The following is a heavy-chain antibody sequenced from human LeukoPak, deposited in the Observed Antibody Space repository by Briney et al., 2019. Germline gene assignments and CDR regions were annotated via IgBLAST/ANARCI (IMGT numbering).Heavy chain of an antibody. CDR1: GGPISSGDYY. Sequence: SETLSLTCTVSGGPISSGDYYWSWIRQPPGKGLGWIGYIYYSGSTYYNPSLKSRVIISVDTSKNQFSLKLSSVTAADTAVYYCARDGYSYGYTLDYWGQGTLVTVSS. V-gene: IGHV4-30-4*01. D-gene: IGHD5-18*01. CDR3: ARDGYSYGYTLDY. J-gene: IGHJ4*02. CDR2: IYYSGST.